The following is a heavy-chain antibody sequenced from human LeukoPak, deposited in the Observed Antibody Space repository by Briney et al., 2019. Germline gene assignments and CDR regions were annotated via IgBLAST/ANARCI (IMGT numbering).Heavy chain of an antibody. J-gene: IGHJ4*02. CDR1: GYILTNNW. D-gene: IGHD6-19*01. V-gene: IGHV5-51*01. CDR3: ARTQWLEYYFDY. Sequence: LGESLKISCKVSGYILTNNWIGWVRQVPGKGLEWMGLIYPGYSDAKYSPSFQGQVTISADKSISTAYLQWSSLKASDTATYYCARTQWLEYYFDYWGQGTLVSVSS. CDR2: IYPGYSDA.